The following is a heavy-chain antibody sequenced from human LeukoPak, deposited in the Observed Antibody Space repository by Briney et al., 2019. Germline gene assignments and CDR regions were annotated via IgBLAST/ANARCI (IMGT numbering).Heavy chain of an antibody. D-gene: IGHD6-25*01. Sequence: SVRVSCKASGGNFRDYALGWVRLAPGQGLEWMGGIIPIFDSPTYGQKFQDRVTMTIDESTATAYLELNSLRSDDTAIYYCARQVVAAGFDDWGQGTLVTVSS. V-gene: IGHV1-69*05. CDR2: IIPIFDSP. CDR3: ARQVVAAGFDD. CDR1: GGNFRDYA. J-gene: IGHJ4*02.